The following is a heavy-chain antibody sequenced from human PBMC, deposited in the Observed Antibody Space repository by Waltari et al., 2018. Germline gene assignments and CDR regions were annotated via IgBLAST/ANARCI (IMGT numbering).Heavy chain of an antibody. Sequence: EVQLVQSGAEVKKPGATVKISCKASGYTFTDYYMHWVQQVPGKGLEWMGRVDPEDGETKYADKFQGRVTITADTSTDTAYMDLSSLRSEDTAVYYCGVSGYYFDYWGQGTLVTVSS. CDR2: VDPEDGET. J-gene: IGHJ4*02. CDR3: GVSGYYFDY. CDR1: GYTFTDYY. D-gene: IGHD3-3*01. V-gene: IGHV1-69-2*01.